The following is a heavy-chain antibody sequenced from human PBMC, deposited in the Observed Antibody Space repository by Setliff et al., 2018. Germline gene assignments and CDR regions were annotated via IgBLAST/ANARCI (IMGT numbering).Heavy chain of an antibody. CDR3: ARMSGFQYIDV. Sequence: SSETLSLTCTVSGDSISSRRNYWGWFRQPAGKELEWIGQIYTSWSTNYNPSLKSRVTISLDTSKNQFSLSLTSVTAEGTAVYYCARMSGFQYIDVWDKGTTVTVS. CDR1: GDSISSRRNY. D-gene: IGHD3-3*01. J-gene: IGHJ6*03. V-gene: IGHV4-61*09. CDR2: IYTSWST.